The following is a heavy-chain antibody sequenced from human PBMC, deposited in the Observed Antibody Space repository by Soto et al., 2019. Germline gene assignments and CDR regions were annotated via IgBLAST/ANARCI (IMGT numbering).Heavy chain of an antibody. V-gene: IGHV3-23*01. CDR2: SSASGRSR. Sequence: XGSLKLSFVASGIDFSNYAMSGVRQAPGKGLEWVSISSASGRSRYHADSVKGRFTISRDNSKNTLYLHMTNLRAEDTAVYYCAKDGNWLDVYFDVWGQGTPVTVSS. CDR3: AKDGNWLDVYFDV. D-gene: IGHD6-19*01. CDR1: GIDFSNYA. J-gene: IGHJ4*02.